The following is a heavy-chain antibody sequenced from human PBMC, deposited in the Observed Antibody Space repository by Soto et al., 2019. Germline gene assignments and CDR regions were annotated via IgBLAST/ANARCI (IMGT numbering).Heavy chain of an antibody. CDR3: ASGVRGVTQYYFDY. V-gene: IGHV1-69*01. CDR1: GGTFSSYA. CDR2: IIPIFGTA. Sequence: SVKVSCEASGGTFSSYAISWVRQAPGQGLEWMGGIIPIFGTANYAQKFQGRVTITADESTSTAYMELSSLRSEDTAVYYCASGVRGVTQYYFDYWGQGTLVTVSS. J-gene: IGHJ4*02. D-gene: IGHD3-10*01.